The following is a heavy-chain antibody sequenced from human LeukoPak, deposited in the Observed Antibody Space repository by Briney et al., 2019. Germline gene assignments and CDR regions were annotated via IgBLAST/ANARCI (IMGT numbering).Heavy chain of an antibody. CDR2: INHSGST. Sequence: APETLSLTCAVYGGSFSGYYWSWIRQPPGKGLEWIGEINHSGSTNYNPSLKSRVTISVDTSKNQFSLKLSSVTAADTAVYYCARERTTLYYDSSGYRPKLFDYWGQGTLVTVSS. CDR1: GGSFSGYY. J-gene: IGHJ4*02. V-gene: IGHV4-34*01. CDR3: ARERTTLYYDSSGYRPKLFDY. D-gene: IGHD3-22*01.